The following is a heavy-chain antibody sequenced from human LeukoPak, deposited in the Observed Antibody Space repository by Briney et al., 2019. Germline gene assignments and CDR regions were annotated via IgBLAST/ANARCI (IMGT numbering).Heavy chain of an antibody. CDR1: GDSISSFY. D-gene: IGHD1-26*01. CDR3: ARDQVGATQGYYYYGMDV. V-gene: IGHV4-4*07. CDR2: FYTSGST. J-gene: IGHJ6*02. Sequence: SETLSLTCTVSGDSISSFYWSWIRQPAGKGLEWIGRFYTSGSTNYNPSLKSRVTMSVDTSKNQFSLKLSSVTAADTAVYYCARDQVGATQGYYYYGMDVWGQGTTVTVSS.